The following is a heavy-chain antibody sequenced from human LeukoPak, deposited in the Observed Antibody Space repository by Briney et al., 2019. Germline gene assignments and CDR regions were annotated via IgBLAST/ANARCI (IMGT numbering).Heavy chain of an antibody. Sequence: SVKVSCKASGFTLSNSVMQWVRQARGQRLEWIGWIVAGSGNTNYAQKFQERVTITRDMSTYTAYMELSSLRFEDTAVYYCAAIYGSGGHYEGYYFDYWGQGTLVTVSS. CDR2: IVAGSGNT. CDR1: GFTLSNSV. CDR3: AAIYGSGGHYEGYYFDY. D-gene: IGHD3-22*01. V-gene: IGHV1-58*02. J-gene: IGHJ4*02.